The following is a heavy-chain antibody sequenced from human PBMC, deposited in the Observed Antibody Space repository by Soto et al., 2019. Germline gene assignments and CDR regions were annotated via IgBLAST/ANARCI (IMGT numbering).Heavy chain of an antibody. CDR3: ARDSRPYCSTTSCSSYNWFDS. Sequence: GASVKVSCTASGYTFISHGISWVRQAPGQGLEWMGWISAYNGITKYAQKLQGRVTMTTDTSTSTAYMELRSLRSDDTAVYYCARDSRPYCSTTSCSSYNWFDSWGQGTLVTVSS. V-gene: IGHV1-18*01. J-gene: IGHJ5*01. CDR1: GYTFISHG. CDR2: ISAYNGIT. D-gene: IGHD2-2*01.